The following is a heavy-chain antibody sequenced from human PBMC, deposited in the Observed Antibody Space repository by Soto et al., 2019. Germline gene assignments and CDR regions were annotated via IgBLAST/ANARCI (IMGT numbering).Heavy chain of an antibody. D-gene: IGHD6-13*01. CDR1: GGSISSSSYY. Sequence: SETLSLTCTVSGGSISSSSYYWGWIRQPPGKGLEWIGSIYYSGSTYYNPSLKSRVTISVDTSKNQFSLKLSSVTAADTAVYYCARERGSWTGYSYGMAVWGQGTTVTVSS. CDR2: IYYSGST. CDR3: ARERGSWTGYSYGMAV. J-gene: IGHJ6*02. V-gene: IGHV4-39*02.